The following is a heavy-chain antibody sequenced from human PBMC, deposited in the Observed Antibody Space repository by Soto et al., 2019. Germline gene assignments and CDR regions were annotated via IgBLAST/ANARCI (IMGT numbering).Heavy chain of an antibody. CDR1: GGSISSGAYS. Sequence: SETLSLTCAVSGGSISSGAYSWSWIRQPPGKGLEWVGYIYHSGSTYYNPSLKSRVAISVDRSKNRFSLNLNSVTAADTAVYYCARDPTRYCISTSCYGYNWFDPWGQGTLVTVSS. J-gene: IGHJ5*02. CDR3: ARDPTRYCISTSCYGYNWFDP. D-gene: IGHD2-2*01. V-gene: IGHV4-30-2*01. CDR2: IYHSGST.